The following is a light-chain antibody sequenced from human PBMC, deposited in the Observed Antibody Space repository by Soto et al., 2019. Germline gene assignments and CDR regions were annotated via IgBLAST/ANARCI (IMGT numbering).Light chain of an antibody. J-gene: IGLJ1*01. Sequence: QSVLTQPASVSGSPGQSITISCTGTSSDVGGYNYVSWYQHHPGKAPKLMIFDVSNRPSGVSNRFSGSKSGNTASLTISGLQPEDDFYYYCSSSTTCNIRLIVFGTGTILTVL. CDR2: DVS. CDR1: SSDVGGYNY. V-gene: IGLV2-14*03. CDR3: SSSTTCNIRLIV.